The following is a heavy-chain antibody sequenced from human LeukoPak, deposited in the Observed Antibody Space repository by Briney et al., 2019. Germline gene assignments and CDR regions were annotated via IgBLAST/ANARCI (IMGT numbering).Heavy chain of an antibody. Sequence: ASVKVSCKASGYTFTSYGISWVRQAPGQGLEWMGWISAYNGNTNYAQKLQGRVTMTTDTSTSTAYMELRSLRSDDTAVYYCARVSTIFGPDYYYYMDVWGKGTTVTVSS. CDR3: ARVSTIFGPDYYYYMDV. CDR1: GYTFTSYG. D-gene: IGHD3-3*01. CDR2: ISAYNGNT. J-gene: IGHJ6*03. V-gene: IGHV1-18*01.